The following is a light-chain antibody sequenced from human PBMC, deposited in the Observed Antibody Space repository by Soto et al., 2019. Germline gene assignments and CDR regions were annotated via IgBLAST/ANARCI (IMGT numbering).Light chain of an antibody. Sequence: QSLLKQAPSVSAAPGQKFTIACSGSISNIGGNSVSWYQQLPGTAPKLLIYDDNKRPSVIPDRFSGSKSGTSATLGITGFQTGDEADYYCGSWDSSLSAYVFGTGTKVTVL. J-gene: IGLJ1*01. CDR3: GSWDSSLSAYV. CDR2: DDN. V-gene: IGLV1-51*01. CDR1: ISNIGGNS.